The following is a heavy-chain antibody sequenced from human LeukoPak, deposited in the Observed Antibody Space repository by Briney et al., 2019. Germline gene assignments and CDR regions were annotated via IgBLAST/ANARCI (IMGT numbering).Heavy chain of an antibody. V-gene: IGHV1-3*01. D-gene: IGHD3-22*01. CDR2: INAGNGNT. J-gene: IGHJ4*02. CDR1: GYTFTSYA. CDR3: ARDLLHLYYDSSGYES. Sequence: GASVKVPCKASGYTFTSYAMHWVRQAPGQRLEWMGWINAGNGNTKYSQKFQGRVTITRDTSASTAYMELSSLRSEDTAVYYCARDLLHLYYDSSGYESWGQGTLVTVSS.